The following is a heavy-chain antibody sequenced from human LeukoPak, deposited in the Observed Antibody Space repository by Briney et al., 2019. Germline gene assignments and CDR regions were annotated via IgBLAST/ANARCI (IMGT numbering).Heavy chain of an antibody. CDR3: ARGMYYYDSSGYYGPAYYFDY. V-gene: IGHV4-59*01. J-gene: IGHJ4*02. Sequence: KPSXTLSLTCTVSGGSISSYYWRWIRQPPGKGLEWIGYIYYSGSTNYNPSLKSRVTISVDPSKTQFSLKLSSVTAADTAVYYCARGMYYYDSSGYYGPAYYFDYWGQGTLVTVSS. CDR1: GGSISSYY. CDR2: IYYSGST. D-gene: IGHD3-22*01.